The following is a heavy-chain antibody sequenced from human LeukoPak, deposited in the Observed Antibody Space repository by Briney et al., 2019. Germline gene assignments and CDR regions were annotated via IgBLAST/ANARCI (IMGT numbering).Heavy chain of an antibody. CDR1: GFTFSDYY. CDR3: ARLRADSSSYGSDDAFDI. D-gene: IGHD6-13*01. Sequence: GGSLRLSCAASGFTFSDYYMSWIRQAPGKGLEWASYISSSGSTIYYADSVKGRFTISRDNAKNSLYLQMNSLRAEDTAVYYCARLRADSSSYGSDDAFDIWGQGTMVTVSS. V-gene: IGHV3-11*01. J-gene: IGHJ3*02. CDR2: ISSSGSTI.